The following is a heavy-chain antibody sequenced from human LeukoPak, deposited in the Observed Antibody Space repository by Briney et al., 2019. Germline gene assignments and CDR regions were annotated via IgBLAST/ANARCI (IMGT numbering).Heavy chain of an antibody. CDR3: ARVNDYGDHGGFSTRNWFDP. D-gene: IGHD4-17*01. Sequence: GASVKVSCKASGYTFTRCGISWVRQAPGQGLEWMGWISAYNGNTNYAQKLQGRVTMTTDTSRSTAYMELRSLRSDDTAVYYCARVNDYGDHGGFSTRNWFDPWGQGTLVTVSS. V-gene: IGHV1-18*01. CDR1: GYTFTRCG. J-gene: IGHJ5*02. CDR2: ISAYNGNT.